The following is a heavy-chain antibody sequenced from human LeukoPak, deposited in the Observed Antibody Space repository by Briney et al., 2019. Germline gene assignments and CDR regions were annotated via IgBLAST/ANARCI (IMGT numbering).Heavy chain of an antibody. CDR1: GGSISGSSYY. J-gene: IGHJ3*01. Sequence: SETLPLTCTVSGGSISGSSYYWDWIRQSPGTGLEWIGSIYYTGITYSNPSLENRVTISVDTSKNHFSLKVTSVTAADTAVYFCARSAAKFGAFDVWGQGTTVTVSS. CDR3: ARSAAKFGAFDV. D-gene: IGHD5-18*01. CDR2: IYYTGIT. V-gene: IGHV4-39*02.